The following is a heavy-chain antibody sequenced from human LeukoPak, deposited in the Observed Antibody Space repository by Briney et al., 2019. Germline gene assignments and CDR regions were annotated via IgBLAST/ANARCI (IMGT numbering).Heavy chain of an antibody. V-gene: IGHV1-58*02. J-gene: IGHJ6*02. Sequence: GASVKVSCKASGFTFTSSAMQWVRQARGQRLEWIGWIVVGSGNTNYAQKFQERVTITRDMSTSTAYMELSSLRSEDTVVYYCAAEGTIFGVVPYGMDVWGQGTTVTVSS. CDR2: IVVGSGNT. CDR1: GFTFTSSA. D-gene: IGHD3-3*01. CDR3: AAEGTIFGVVPYGMDV.